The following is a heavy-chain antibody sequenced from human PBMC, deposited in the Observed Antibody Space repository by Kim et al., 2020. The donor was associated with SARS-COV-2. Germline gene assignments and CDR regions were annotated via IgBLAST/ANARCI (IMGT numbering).Heavy chain of an antibody. D-gene: IGHD1-7*01. V-gene: IGHV3-21*01. Sequence: GGSLRLSCAASGFTFSSYSMNWVRQAPGKGLEWVSSISSSSSYIYYADSVKGRFTISRDNAKNSLYLQMNSLRAEDTAVYYCARDLTGTTSYYYYGMDVWGQGTTVTVSS. CDR3: ARDLTGTTSYYYYGMDV. CDR1: GFTFSSYS. CDR2: ISSSSSYI. J-gene: IGHJ6*02.